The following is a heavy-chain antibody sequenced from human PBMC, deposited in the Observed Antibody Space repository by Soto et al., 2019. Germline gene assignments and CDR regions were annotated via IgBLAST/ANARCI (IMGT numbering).Heavy chain of an antibody. CDR1: GGSFSGYY. D-gene: IGHD2-2*01. Sequence: PAETLSLTCAVYGGSFSGYYWSWIRQPPGKGLEWIGEINHSGSTNYNPSLKSRVTISVDTSKNQFSLKLSSVTAADTAVYYCARRAAHICSSTSCSTSPIKYWFDPWGQGTLVTVSS. J-gene: IGHJ5*02. CDR2: INHSGST. V-gene: IGHV4-34*01. CDR3: ARRAAHICSSTSCSTSPIKYWFDP.